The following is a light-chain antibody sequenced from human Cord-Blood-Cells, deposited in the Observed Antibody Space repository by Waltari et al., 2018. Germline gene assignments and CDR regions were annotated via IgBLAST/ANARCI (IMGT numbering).Light chain of an antibody. V-gene: IGKV3-15*01. Sequence: EIVMTHSPATMSVSPAERSTLSCRASQSVSSNLAWYQQKPGQAPRLLIYGASTRATGIPARFSGSGSGTEFTLTISSLQSEDFAVYYCQQYNNWPPTFGQGTKVEIK. CDR1: QSVSSN. J-gene: IGKJ1*01. CDR2: GAS. CDR3: QQYNNWPPT.